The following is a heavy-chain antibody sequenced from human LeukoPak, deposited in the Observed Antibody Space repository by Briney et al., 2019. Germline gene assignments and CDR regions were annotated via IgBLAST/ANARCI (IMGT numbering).Heavy chain of an antibody. Sequence: PGGSLRLSCAASGFTFSSYSMNWVRQAPGKGLEWVSYISSSSSTIYYADSVKDRFTISRDNSKNTLYLQMNSLRAEDTAVYYCARVIGGLDYWGQGTLVTVSS. CDR1: GFTFSSYS. CDR3: ARVIGGLDY. V-gene: IGHV3-48*01. J-gene: IGHJ4*02. D-gene: IGHD3-22*01. CDR2: ISSSSSTI.